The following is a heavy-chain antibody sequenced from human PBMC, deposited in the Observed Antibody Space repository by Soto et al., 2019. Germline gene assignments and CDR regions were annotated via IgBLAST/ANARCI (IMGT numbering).Heavy chain of an antibody. Sequence: SETLSLTCAVSGGSISSGGYSWSWIRQPPGKGLEWIGYIYHSGSTYYNPSLKSRVTISVDTSKNQFSLKLSSVTAADTAVYYCERTVLVPAAISALDYWGQGTLVTVSS. CDR2: IYHSGST. V-gene: IGHV4-30-2*02. CDR1: GGSISSGGYS. D-gene: IGHD2-2*02. CDR3: ERTVLVPAAISALDY. J-gene: IGHJ4*02.